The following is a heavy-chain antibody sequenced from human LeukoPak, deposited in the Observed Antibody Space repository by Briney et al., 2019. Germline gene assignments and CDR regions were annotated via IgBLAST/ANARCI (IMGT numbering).Heavy chain of an antibody. CDR1: GGSIRNSGYY. V-gene: IGHV4-39*01. CDR2: IYYSGST. J-gene: IGHJ4*02. CDR3: ARLTVTTPFFDY. Sequence: SETLSLTCTVSGGSIRNSGYYWGWIRQPPGKGLEWIGSIYYSGSTYYNPSLKTRVTISVDTSKNQFSLNLSSVTAADTAVYYCARLTVTTPFFDYGGQGSLVTVSS. D-gene: IGHD4-17*01.